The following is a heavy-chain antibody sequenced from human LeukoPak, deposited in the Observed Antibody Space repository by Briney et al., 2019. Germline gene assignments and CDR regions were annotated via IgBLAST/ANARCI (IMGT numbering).Heavy chain of an antibody. CDR2: ISAYNANT. Sequence: AAVKVSCKPSRYTFTNYGLSWVRPAPGQGLDWMGWISAYNANTNSAQKLQGSVTMTTDTSTSTAYMELRSLRSDDTAVYYCARVLVRGRNGMDVWGQGTTVTVSS. J-gene: IGHJ6*02. CDR3: ARVLVRGRNGMDV. D-gene: IGHD3-10*01. V-gene: IGHV1-18*01. CDR1: RYTFTNYG.